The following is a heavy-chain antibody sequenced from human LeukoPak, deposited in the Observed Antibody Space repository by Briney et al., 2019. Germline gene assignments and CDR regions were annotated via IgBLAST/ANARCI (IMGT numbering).Heavy chain of an antibody. J-gene: IGHJ4*02. D-gene: IGHD1-14*01. CDR1: GGSISSSSYY. V-gene: IGHV4-30-2*01. CDR3: ARAGTEDPAFDY. CDR2: IYHSGST. Sequence: SETLSLTCTVSGGSISSSSYYWGWIRQPPGKGLEWIGYIYHSGSTYYNPSLKSRVTISVDRSKNQFSLKLSSVTAADTAVYYCARAGTEDPAFDYWGQGTLVTVSS.